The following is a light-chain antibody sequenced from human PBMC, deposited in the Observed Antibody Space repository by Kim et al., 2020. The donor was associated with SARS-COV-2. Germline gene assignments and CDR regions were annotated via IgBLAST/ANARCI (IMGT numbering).Light chain of an antibody. Sequence: SASVGDSVTITCRASQSISGYLNWYQQKPGKAPKLLIHVAYSLQSGVPSRFSGGGSGTDFTLTISSLQPDDFATYYCQQSYSTPYTFGQGTKLEI. V-gene: IGKV1-39*01. CDR1: QSISGY. J-gene: IGKJ2*01. CDR2: VAY. CDR3: QQSYSTPYT.